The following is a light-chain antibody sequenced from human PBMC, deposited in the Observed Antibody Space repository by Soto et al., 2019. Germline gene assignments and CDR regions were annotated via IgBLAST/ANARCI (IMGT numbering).Light chain of an antibody. J-gene: IGKJ4*01. CDR2: GAS. V-gene: IGKV3-20*01. CDR1: QSVTSSN. Sequence: EIVLTQSPGTLSFSPGERATLSCRASQSVTSSNLAWYQQKPGQAPRLLIFGASSRATGIPDRFSGSGSGTDFTLTINRLEPEDFAVYYCQQYASSPLTFGGGTKVEIK. CDR3: QQYASSPLT.